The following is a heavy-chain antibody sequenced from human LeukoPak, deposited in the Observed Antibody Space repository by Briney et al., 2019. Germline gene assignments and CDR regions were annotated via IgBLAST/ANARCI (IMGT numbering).Heavy chain of an antibody. CDR3: ARGWKRIKSYYYDSSGHPTYAFDI. D-gene: IGHD3-22*01. CDR2: IYYSGST. CDR1: GGSISSYY. V-gene: IGHV4-59*01. J-gene: IGHJ3*02. Sequence: SEXLSLTCTVSGGSISSYYWSWLRQPPGKGLEGIGYIYYSGSTNYNPFLTSRVTISVDTSKNQFSLKLSSVTAADTAVYYCARGWKRIKSYYYDSSGHPTYAFDIWGQGTMVTVSS.